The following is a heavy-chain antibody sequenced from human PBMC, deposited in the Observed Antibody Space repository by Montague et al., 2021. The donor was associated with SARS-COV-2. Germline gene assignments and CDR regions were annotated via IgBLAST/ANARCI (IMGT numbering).Heavy chain of an antibody. CDR1: GGSVSSSGYY. D-gene: IGHD2-15*01. CDR2: IYFSGSS. J-gene: IGHJ5*02. CDR3: ARHRMGGLVVADPNWFDL. Sequence: SETLSLTCTVSGGSVSSSGYYWGWIRQPPGKGLEWIGSIYFSGSSYYNPSLKSRVSISVDTSKNQFSLRLSSVTSADAAVYYCARHRMGGLVVADPNWFDLWGQGALVTVSS. V-gene: IGHV4-39*01.